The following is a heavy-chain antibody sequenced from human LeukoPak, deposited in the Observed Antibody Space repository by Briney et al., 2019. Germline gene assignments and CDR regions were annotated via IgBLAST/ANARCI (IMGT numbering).Heavy chain of an antibody. CDR1: GGTFSTYA. J-gene: IGHJ4*02. Sequence: SVKVSCKASGGTFSTYAISWVRQAPGQGLEWMGGIIPIFGTANYAQKFQGRVTITADKSTSTAYMELSSLRSEDTAVYYCARGETVYGGANVYWGQGTLVTVSS. CDR3: ARGETVYGGANVY. CDR2: IIPIFGTA. D-gene: IGHD3-16*02. V-gene: IGHV1-69*06.